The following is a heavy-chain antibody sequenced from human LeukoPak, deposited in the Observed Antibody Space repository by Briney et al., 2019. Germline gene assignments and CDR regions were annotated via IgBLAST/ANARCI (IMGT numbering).Heavy chain of an antibody. Sequence: PSETLSLTCAVYGGSFSGYYWSWIRQPPGKGLEWIGEINHSGSTNYNPSLKSRVTISVDTSKNQFSLKLSSVTAADTAVYYCARDRLLQHWGQGTLVTVSS. V-gene: IGHV4-34*01. J-gene: IGHJ1*01. CDR1: GGSFSGYY. CDR3: ARDRLLQH. CDR2: INHSGST.